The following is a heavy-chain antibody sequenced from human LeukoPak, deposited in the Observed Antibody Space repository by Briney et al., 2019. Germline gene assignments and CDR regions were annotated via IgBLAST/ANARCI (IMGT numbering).Heavy chain of an antibody. CDR3: ARVRHGPDY. Sequence: SXXLSLTCTVSGGSISSSSYYWGWIRQPPGKGLEWIVSIYYSGSTYYNPSLKSRVTISVDTSKNQFSLKLSSVTAADTAVYYCARVRHGPDYWGQGTLVTVSS. CDR1: GGSISSSSYY. J-gene: IGHJ4*02. CDR2: IYYSGST. D-gene: IGHD3/OR15-3a*01. V-gene: IGHV4-39*01.